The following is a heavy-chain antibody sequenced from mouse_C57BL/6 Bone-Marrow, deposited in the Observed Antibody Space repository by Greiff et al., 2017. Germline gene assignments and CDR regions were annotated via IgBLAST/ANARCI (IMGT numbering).Heavy chain of an antibody. J-gene: IGHJ2*01. CDR2: IYPRSGNT. V-gene: IGHV1-81*01. Sequence: VMLVESGAELARPGASVKLSCKASGYTFTSYGISWVKQRTGQGLEWIGEIYPRSGNTYYNEKFKGKATLTADKSSSTAYMELRSLTSEDSAVYFCARGGSSYPFDYWGQGTTLTVSS. D-gene: IGHD1-1*01. CDR3: ARGGSSYPFDY. CDR1: GYTFTSYG.